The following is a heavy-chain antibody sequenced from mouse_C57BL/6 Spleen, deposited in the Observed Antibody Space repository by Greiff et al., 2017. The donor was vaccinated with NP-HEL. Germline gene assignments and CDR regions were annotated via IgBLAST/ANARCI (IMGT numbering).Heavy chain of an antibody. V-gene: IGHV3-2*02. J-gene: IGHJ2*01. CDR1: GYSITSGYG. Sequence: VQLKESGPGLVKPSQSLSLTCTVTGYSITSGYGWNWIRQFPGNKLEWMGYISYSGSTNYNPSLKSRFSITRNTSKNQFFLQLNSVTTEDTATYYCPRTARIKYWGQGTTLTVSS. CDR3: PRTARIKY. CDR2: ISYSGST. D-gene: IGHD1-2*01.